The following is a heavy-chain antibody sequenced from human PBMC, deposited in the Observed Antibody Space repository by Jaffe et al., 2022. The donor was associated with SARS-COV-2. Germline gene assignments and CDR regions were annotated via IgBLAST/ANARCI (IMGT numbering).Heavy chain of an antibody. V-gene: IGHV1-2*02. CDR1: GYTFTGYY. D-gene: IGHD2-15*01. CDR2: INPNSGGT. J-gene: IGHJ6*02. Sequence: QVQLVQSGAEVKKPGASVKVSCKASGYTFTGYYIHWVRQAPGQGLEWMGWINPNSGGTNSAQNFQGRITMTRDTSIITAYMELSRLTSDDTAVYYCARTPLRETVDGGMDVWGQGTTVTVSS. CDR3: ARTPLRETVDGGMDV.